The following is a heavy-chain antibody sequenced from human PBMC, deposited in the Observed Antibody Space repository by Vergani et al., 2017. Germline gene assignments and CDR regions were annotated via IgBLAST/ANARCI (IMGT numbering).Heavy chain of an antibody. D-gene: IGHD3-16*02. Sequence: EVQLVESGGGLVQPGRSLRLSCAASGFTFDDYAMHWVRQAPGKGLEWVSGISWNSGSIGYADSVKGRFTISRDNAKNSLYLQMNSLRAEDTALYYCARSKYRSPTFGGVIVPDWFDPWGQGTLVTVSS. CDR3: ARSKYRSPTFGGVIVPDWFDP. CDR2: ISWNSGSI. V-gene: IGHV3-9*01. J-gene: IGHJ5*02. CDR1: GFTFDDYA.